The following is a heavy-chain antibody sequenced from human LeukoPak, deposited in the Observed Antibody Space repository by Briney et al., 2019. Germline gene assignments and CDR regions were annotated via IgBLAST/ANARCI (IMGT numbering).Heavy chain of an antibody. CDR1: GFTFDAYA. D-gene: IGHD6-13*01. CDR2: ISWNSGSI. V-gene: IGHV3-9*01. J-gene: IGHJ4*02. Sequence: GGSLRLSCAATGFTFDAYAMHWVRQAPGKGLEWVSGISWNSGSIGYADSVKGRFTISRDNAKNSLYLQMNSLRAEDTALYYCAKDPSSGTEGYFDYWGQGTLVTVSS. CDR3: AKDPSSGTEGYFDY.